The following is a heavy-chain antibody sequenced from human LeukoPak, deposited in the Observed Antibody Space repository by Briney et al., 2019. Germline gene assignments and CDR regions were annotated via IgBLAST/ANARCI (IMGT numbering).Heavy chain of an antibody. J-gene: IGHJ4*02. CDR2: IIPIFGTA. D-gene: IGHD4-23*01. CDR3: AKHLDYGANSGFDC. Sequence: GSSVKVSCKASGGTFSIYAISWVRQAPGQGREWMGGIIPIFGTANYAQKFQGRVTITADESTSTAYMELSSLRSEDTAVYFCAKHLDYGANSGFDCWGQGTLVTVSS. V-gene: IGHV1-69*01. CDR1: GGTFSIYA.